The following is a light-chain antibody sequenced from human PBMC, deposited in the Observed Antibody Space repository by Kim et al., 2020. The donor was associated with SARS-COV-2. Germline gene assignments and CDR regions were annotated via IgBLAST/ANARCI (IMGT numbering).Light chain of an antibody. V-gene: IGKV1-39*01. J-gene: IGKJ5*01. CDR2: SAS. CDR1: QTISNY. Sequence: DIQLTQSPSSLSASIGDRVTITCRASQTISNYLNWYQHKSGKAPRLLIYSASRLYSEVPSRFSGSGSGTDFTLTISSLQHEDFGIYYCQQSNSFPSTFGQGTRLEIK. CDR3: QQSNSFPST.